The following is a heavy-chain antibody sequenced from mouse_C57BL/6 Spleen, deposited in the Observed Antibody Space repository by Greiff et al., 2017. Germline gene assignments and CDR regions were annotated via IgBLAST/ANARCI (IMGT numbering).Heavy chain of an antibody. J-gene: IGHJ4*01. Sequence: VKLQQPGTELVKPGASVKLSCKASGYTFTSYWMHWVKQRPGQGLEWIGNINPSNGGTNYNEKFKSKATLTVDKSSSTAYMQLSSLTSEDSAVYYCAREGIFITKDYAMDYWGQGTSVTVSS. CDR3: AREGIFITKDYAMDY. CDR2: INPSNGGT. CDR1: GYTFTSYW. D-gene: IGHD1-1*01. V-gene: IGHV1-53*01.